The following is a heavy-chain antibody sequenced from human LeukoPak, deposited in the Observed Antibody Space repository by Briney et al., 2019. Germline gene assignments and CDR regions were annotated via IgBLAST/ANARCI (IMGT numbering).Heavy chain of an antibody. CDR3: AREGSDYYDSSGSYRNWYFDL. CDR1: GYTFTGYY. V-gene: IGHV1-2*04. CDR2: INPNSGGT. J-gene: IGHJ2*01. Sequence: GASVKVSCKASGYTFTGYYMHWVRQAPGQGLEWMGWINPNSGGTNYAQKFQGWVTMTRDTSISTAYMELSRLRSDDTAVYYCAREGSDYYDSSGSYRNWYFDLWGRGTLVTVSS. D-gene: IGHD3-22*01.